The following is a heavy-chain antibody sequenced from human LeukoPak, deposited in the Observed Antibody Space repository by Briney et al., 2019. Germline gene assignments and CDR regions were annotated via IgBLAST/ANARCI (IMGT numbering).Heavy chain of an antibody. Sequence: GASVKVSCKASGGTFSSYAISWVRQAPGQGLEWMGGIIPIFGTANYAQKFQGRVTITADESTSTAYMELSSLRSEDTAVYYCARDRGVGIAAAGQTYYYYYGMDVWGKGTTVTVPS. J-gene: IGHJ6*04. CDR3: ARDRGVGIAAAGQTYYYYYGMDV. V-gene: IGHV1-69*13. CDR1: GGTFSSYA. D-gene: IGHD6-13*01. CDR2: IIPIFGTA.